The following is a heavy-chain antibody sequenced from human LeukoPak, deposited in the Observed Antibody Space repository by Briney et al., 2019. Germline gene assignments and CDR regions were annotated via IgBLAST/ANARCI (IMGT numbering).Heavy chain of an antibody. CDR1: GYTFTSYA. Sequence: ASVKVSCKASGYTFTSYAMNWVRQAPGQGLEWMGWISAYNGNTNYAQKLQGRVTMTTDTSTSTAYMELRSLRSDDTAVYYCARGGITMVQRVNYDYWGQGTLVTVSS. CDR3: ARGGITMVQRVNYDY. J-gene: IGHJ4*02. V-gene: IGHV1-18*01. CDR2: ISAYNGNT. D-gene: IGHD3-10*01.